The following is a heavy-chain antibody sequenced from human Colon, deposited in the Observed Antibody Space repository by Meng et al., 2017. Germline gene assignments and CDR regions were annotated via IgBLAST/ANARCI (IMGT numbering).Heavy chain of an antibody. Sequence: EVQRLESGGGLVQPGGSLRLSCAAYVFTFNSFAMSWVRQTPGKGLEWVSAITGGGGVTYYADSVKGRFTISRDNSKNTLYLQMNSLRAEDTAVYYCGRRISGWYYMDYWGRGTLVTVSS. D-gene: IGHD6-19*01. CDR3: GRRISGWYYMDY. CDR2: ITGGGGVT. V-gene: IGHV3-23*01. CDR1: VFTFNSFA. J-gene: IGHJ4*02.